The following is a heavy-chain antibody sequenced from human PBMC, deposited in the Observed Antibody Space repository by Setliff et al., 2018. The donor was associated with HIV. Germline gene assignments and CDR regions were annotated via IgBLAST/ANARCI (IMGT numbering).Heavy chain of an antibody. J-gene: IGHJ4*02. D-gene: IGHD1-1*01. CDR1: GGSMSRFY. CDR2: VYSTGSI. V-gene: IGHV4-59*01. CDR3: ARAEGDAYNSLPYFDY. Sequence: PSETLSLTCTVSGGSMSRFYWTWIRQPPGKGLEWIGFVYSTGSINYSPSFRGRLTISLDTSENQFSLHLTSVTAADTAVYYCARAEGDAYNSLPYFDYWGQGTLVTVSS.